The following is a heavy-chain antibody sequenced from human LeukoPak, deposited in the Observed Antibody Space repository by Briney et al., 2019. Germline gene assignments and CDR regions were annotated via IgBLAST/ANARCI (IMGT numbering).Heavy chain of an antibody. V-gene: IGHV1-46*01. CDR3: ARERSMVRGVLSAFDI. CDR2: INPSGGST. CDR1: GGTFSSYA. Sequence: ASVKVSCKASGGTFSSYAISWVRQAPGQGLEWMGIINPSGGSTSYAQKFQGRVTMTRDTSTSTVYMELSSLRSEDTAVYYCARERSMVRGVLSAFDIWGQGTMVTVSS. J-gene: IGHJ3*02. D-gene: IGHD3-10*01.